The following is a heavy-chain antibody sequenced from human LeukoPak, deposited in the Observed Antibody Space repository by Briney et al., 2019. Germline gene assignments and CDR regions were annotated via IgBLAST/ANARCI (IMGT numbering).Heavy chain of an antibody. CDR3: VLAPNSNWFDF. CDR2: THYSGTT. V-gene: IGHV4-59*12. D-gene: IGHD2-8*01. CDR1: GDSISGFY. J-gene: IGHJ5*01. Sequence: SETLSLTCSVSGDSISGFYWNWIRQSPEKGLEWIAVTHYSGTTNYNPSLKSRVTISIDTSKQQFFLKLSSVTAADTAVYYCVLAPNSNWFDFWGQGTRVTVSS.